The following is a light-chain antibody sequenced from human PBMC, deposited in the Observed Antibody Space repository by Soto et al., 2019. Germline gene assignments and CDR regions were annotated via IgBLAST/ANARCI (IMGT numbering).Light chain of an antibody. J-gene: IGKJ4*01. CDR3: QKYKNWPLT. CDR1: HSVSRTY. V-gene: IGKV3-15*01. Sequence: IVLTQSPGTLSLSPGERATLSCGASHSVSRTYLAWYQQKPGQAPRILIYGESTRATGLPDRLSGSGSGTEFNLTISRLQSEDFAVYYCQKYKNWPLTCGGGTKVDIK. CDR2: GES.